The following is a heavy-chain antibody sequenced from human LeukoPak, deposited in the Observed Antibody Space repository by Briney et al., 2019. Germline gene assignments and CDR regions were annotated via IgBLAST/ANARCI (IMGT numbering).Heavy chain of an antibody. Sequence: ASVKVSCKASGYTFTSYVIHWVRQAPGQRLDWMGWINAANSHTIYSQKFQGRVTITMDTSASTAYMELSSLRSEDTALYYCARSGGGSYGLVAFDIWGQGTMVTVSS. CDR2: INAANSHT. V-gene: IGHV1-3*01. CDR3: ARSGGGSYGLVAFDI. D-gene: IGHD1-26*01. CDR1: GYTFTSYV. J-gene: IGHJ3*02.